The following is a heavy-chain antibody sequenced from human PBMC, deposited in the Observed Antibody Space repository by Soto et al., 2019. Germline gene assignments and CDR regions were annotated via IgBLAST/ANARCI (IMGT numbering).Heavy chain of an antibody. CDR2: IYHTGSA. Sequence: NPSETLSLTCTVSGGSISIGGYYWSWIRQHAGRGLEWIGCIYHTGSAYYNPSLKSRATLSVDTSKNQFYLNLNSVTAADTAVYYCVRGLDNSGGPGLYWGKGTLVTVSS. CDR1: GGSISIGGYY. CDR3: VRGLDNSGGPGLY. V-gene: IGHV4-31*03. J-gene: IGHJ4*02. D-gene: IGHD5-12*01.